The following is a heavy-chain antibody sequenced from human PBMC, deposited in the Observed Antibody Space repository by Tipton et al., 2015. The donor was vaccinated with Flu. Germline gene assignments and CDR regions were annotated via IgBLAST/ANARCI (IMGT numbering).Heavy chain of an antibody. CDR2: ISDSGRA. CDR1: GGSISRSNYY. V-gene: IGHV4-39*01. J-gene: IGHJ4*02. CDR3: ARHWDFYPRGLDF. Sequence: TLSLTCSVSGGSISRSNYYWGWIRQPPGKGLEWIGSISDSGRADYNPSLRSRITISVDTSDNRISLRLSSVTTADTAVYYCARHWDFYPRGLDFWGQGTLVTVSS. D-gene: IGHD2/OR15-2a*01.